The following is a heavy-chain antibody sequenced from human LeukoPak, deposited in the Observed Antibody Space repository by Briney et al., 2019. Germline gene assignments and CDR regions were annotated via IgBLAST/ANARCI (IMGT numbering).Heavy chain of an antibody. CDR1: GFNIADYG. CDR3: AKNSYSSGSGAFDI. Sequence: GGSLRLSCAASGFNIADYGMSWVRQVPGKGLERVSAISGSGGSTYCADSVKGRFTISRDNSKNTLYLQMNSLRAEDTAVYYCAKNSYSSGSGAFDIWGQGTMVTVSS. CDR2: ISGSGGST. J-gene: IGHJ3*02. V-gene: IGHV3-23*01. D-gene: IGHD6-19*01.